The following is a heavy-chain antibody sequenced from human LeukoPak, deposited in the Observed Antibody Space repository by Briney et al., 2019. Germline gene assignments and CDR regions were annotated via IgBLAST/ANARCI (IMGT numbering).Heavy chain of an antibody. V-gene: IGHV3-7*01. CDR1: GFTFSSYE. CDR2: IKADGGEK. D-gene: IGHD6-6*01. Sequence: GGSLRLSCAASGFTFSSYEMNWVRQAPGKGLEWVAKIKADGGEKDHVASVKGRFTISRDNAKNSLYLQMNSLRVEDTAVYYCARGGAARPDFWGQGTLVTVSS. J-gene: IGHJ4*02. CDR3: ARGGAARPDF.